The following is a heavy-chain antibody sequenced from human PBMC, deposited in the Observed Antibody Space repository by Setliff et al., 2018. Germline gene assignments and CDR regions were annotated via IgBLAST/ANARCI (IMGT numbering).Heavy chain of an antibody. CDR1: GASIITTYYY. CDR3: ATDGPVLNGDYIS. V-gene: IGHV4-39*07. D-gene: IGHD3-10*01. CDR2: ISQNGIT. J-gene: IGHJ5*02. Sequence: SETLSLTCSVSGASIITTYYYWDWIRQSPEKGLEWIGTISQNGITYYNPSVKSRVTISLDKSKNQFSLSLRSVTAADTAVYYCATDGPVLNGDYISWGQGTLVTVSS.